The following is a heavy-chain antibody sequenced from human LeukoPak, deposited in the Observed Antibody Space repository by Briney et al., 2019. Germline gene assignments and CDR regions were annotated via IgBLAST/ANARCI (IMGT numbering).Heavy chain of an antibody. J-gene: IGHJ4*02. CDR1: GFTFSSYA. V-gene: IGHV3-23*01. D-gene: IGHD6-19*01. CDR3: AKDRGSGWPQFDY. CDR2: ISGSAIST. Sequence: QPGGSLRLSCAASGFTFSSYAMSWVRQAPGKGLEWVSEISGSAISTYYADSVKGRFTISRDNSKNTLYLQMNSLRAEDTAVYYCAKDRGSGWPQFDYWGQGTLVTVSS.